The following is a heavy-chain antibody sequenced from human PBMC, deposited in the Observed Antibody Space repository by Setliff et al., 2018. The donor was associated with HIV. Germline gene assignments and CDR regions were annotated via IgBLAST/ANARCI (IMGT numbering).Heavy chain of an antibody. D-gene: IGHD3-10*01. CDR3: ARAQFYYASGSFYPSDYHYYMDV. CDR2: MNPNTGNT. CDR1: GYAFTSYH. Sequence: ASVKVSCKASGYAFTSYHINWVRQAPGQGLEWMGWMNPNTGNTGYAQKFQGRVTMTRNTSVNTAYMELSSLRSEDTAVYYCARAQFYYASGSFYPSDYHYYMDVWGKGTTVTVS. V-gene: IGHV1-8*02. J-gene: IGHJ6*03.